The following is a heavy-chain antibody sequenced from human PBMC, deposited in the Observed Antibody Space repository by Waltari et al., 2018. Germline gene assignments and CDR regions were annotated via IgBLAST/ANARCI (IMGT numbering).Heavy chain of an antibody. Sequence: EMQLVASGGALVLPGGSLILSCTASGFAFYKFAISWVRQAPGKGLEWVSSISYTGDDTDYADSVKGRFSISRENSRNTVFLQMNNLRHEDTAMYFCAKARRISMVQGVISDFWGQGTLVTVSS. CDR2: ISYTGDDT. V-gene: IGHV3-23*04. J-gene: IGHJ4*02. CDR3: AKARRISMVQGVISDF. D-gene: IGHD3-10*01. CDR1: GFAFYKFA.